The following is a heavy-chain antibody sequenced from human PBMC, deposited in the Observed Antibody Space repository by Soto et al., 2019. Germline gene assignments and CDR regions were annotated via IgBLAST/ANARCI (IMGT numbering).Heavy chain of an antibody. CDR2: LIPIFGTA. CDR1: GGTFSSYA. J-gene: IGHJ6*02. D-gene: IGHD6-6*01. CDR3: ARVVPYSSSSGGAYYYYGMDV. V-gene: IGHV1-69*01. Sequence: QVQLVQSGAEVKKPGSSVKVSCQASGGTFSSYAISCVRQAPGQGLAWMGGLIPIFGTANYAQKFKGRVTFTADESTSTAYMELSSLRSEDTAVYYCARVVPYSSSSGGAYYYYGMDVCGQGTTVTVSS.